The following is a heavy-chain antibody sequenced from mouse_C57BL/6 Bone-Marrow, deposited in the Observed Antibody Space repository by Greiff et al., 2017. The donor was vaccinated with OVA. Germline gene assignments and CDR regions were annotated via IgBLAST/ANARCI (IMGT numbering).Heavy chain of an antibody. CDR2: IRRDGST. D-gene: IGHD1-1*01. CDR1: GFSLTSYG. CDR3: ARRSCSSYWYFDV. Sequence: VQLQQSGPGLVQPSQCLSITCTVSGFSLTSYGVHWVRQSPGKGLEWMGVIRRDGSTDYNAALISSMGTSKDKSKSQVYFKMNSLQADDSAIYYCARRSCSSYWYFDVWGTGTTVTVSS. J-gene: IGHJ1*03. V-gene: IGHV2-2*01.